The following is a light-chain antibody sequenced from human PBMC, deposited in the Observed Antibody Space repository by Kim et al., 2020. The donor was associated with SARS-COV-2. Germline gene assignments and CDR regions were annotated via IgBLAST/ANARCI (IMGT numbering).Light chain of an antibody. CDR1: RGDIGAYDS. J-gene: IGLJ1*01. CDR2: EVT. V-gene: IGLV2-8*01. Sequence: QSGTISGTGTRGDIGAYDSVSWFQQHPGKAPKLMIYEVTKRPSGVPDRFSGSKSGNMASLTVSGLQPDDEADYYCSSFAGYNNFVFGTGTKVTVL. CDR3: SSFAGYNNFV.